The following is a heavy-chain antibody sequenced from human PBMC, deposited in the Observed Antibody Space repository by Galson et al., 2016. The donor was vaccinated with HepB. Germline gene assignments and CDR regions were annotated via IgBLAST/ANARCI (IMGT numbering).Heavy chain of an antibody. Sequence: QSGAEVKKPGESLKIYCKGFGYSFTSYWIGWVRQMPGKGLQWMGIIYPGDSGAKYSPSFQGQVTISADKSITTAYLQWSSLKASDTAMYYCARSGGGIPRLDAFDIWGQATMVTISS. CDR2: IYPGDSGA. CDR3: ARSGGGIPRLDAFDI. D-gene: IGHD3-16*01. V-gene: IGHV5-51*01. CDR1: GYSFTSYW. J-gene: IGHJ3*02.